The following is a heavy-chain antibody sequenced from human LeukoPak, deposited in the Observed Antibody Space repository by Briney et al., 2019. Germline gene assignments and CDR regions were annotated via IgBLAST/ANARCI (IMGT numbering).Heavy chain of an antibody. CDR1: AVTCSNYY. V-gene: IGHV3-11*06. D-gene: IGHD6-13*01. CDR3: ARDHSNSWYPYYYYGMDV. J-gene: IGHJ6*02. CDR2: IISSSSYT. Sequence: GGSLRLSSAAAAVTCSNYYMSCSLRAPGKGLEWVSDIISSSSYTNYADSVKGRFTISRDNAKNSLYLQMNSLRAEDTAVYYCARDHSNSWYPYYYYGMDVWGQGTTVTVSS.